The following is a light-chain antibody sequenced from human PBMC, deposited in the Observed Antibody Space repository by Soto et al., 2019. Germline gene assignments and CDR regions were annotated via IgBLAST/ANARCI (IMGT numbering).Light chain of an antibody. Sequence: DIQMTQSPSTLSASIGDRVTITCRASQTISNWLAWYQQKPGKAPKLLIYDASSLESGVPSRFSGSGSGTEFTLTISSLQPDDFATYYCQQYNSYWRTFGQGTMV. CDR2: DAS. CDR1: QTISNW. CDR3: QQYNSYWRT. V-gene: IGKV1-5*01. J-gene: IGKJ1*01.